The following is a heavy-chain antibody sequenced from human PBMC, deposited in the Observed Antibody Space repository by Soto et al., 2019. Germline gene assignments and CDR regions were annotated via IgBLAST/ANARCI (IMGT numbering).Heavy chain of an antibody. CDR1: GFTFSSYA. V-gene: IGHV3-23*01. Sequence: EVQLLVSGGGLVQPGRSLRLSCAASGFTFSSYAMSWVRQAPGKGLEWVSAISGSGGSTYYADSVKGRFTISRDNSKDTLYLQMNSLRADNTAVYYCAKGMRIWAAAAGTFYFDYWGQGTLVTVSS. D-gene: IGHD6-13*01. J-gene: IGHJ4*02. CDR3: AKGMRIWAAAAGTFYFDY. CDR2: ISGSGGST.